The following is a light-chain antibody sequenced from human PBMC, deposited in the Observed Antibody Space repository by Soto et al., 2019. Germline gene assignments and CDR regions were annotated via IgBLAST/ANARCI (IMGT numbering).Light chain of an antibody. V-gene: IGLV2-14*03. CDR2: EVT. J-gene: IGLJ3*02. CDR1: SGDVGGYNY. CDR3: SSYTSNSGRV. Sequence: QSALTQPASVSGSPGQSITISCSGTSGDVGGYNYVSWYQQHPGKAPQLMIYEVTHRPSGVSDRFSGSKSGNTASLTISGLQAEDEADYYCSSYTSNSGRVFGGGTKLTVL.